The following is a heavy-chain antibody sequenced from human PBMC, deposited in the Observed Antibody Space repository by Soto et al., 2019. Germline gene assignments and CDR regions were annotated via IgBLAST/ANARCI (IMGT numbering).Heavy chain of an antibody. CDR3: ASDYRGYSLFDS. Sequence: QVQLQESGPGLVQPSQTLSLTCTVSGGSIGSGAYCWSWIRLHPGEGLEWIGYIFDSGTTFYNPSLRRRATISVDTTKNQFSLKLSSVTAADTAVYYCASDYRGYSLFDSWGQGILVTVSS. J-gene: IGHJ4*02. CDR2: IFDSGTT. CDR1: GGSIGSGAYC. V-gene: IGHV4-31*03. D-gene: IGHD3-22*01.